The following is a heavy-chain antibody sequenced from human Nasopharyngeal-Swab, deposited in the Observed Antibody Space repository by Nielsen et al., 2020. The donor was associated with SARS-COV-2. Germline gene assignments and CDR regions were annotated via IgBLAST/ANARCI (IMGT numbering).Heavy chain of an antibody. Sequence: SETLSLTCAVYGGSFSGYYWSWICQPPGKGLEWIGEINHSGSTNYNPSLKSRVTISVDTSKNQFSLKLSSVTAADTAVYYCARSPRGGFDPWGQGTLVTVSS. V-gene: IGHV4-34*01. D-gene: IGHD3-10*01. CDR1: GGSFSGYY. J-gene: IGHJ5*02. CDR3: ARSPRGGFDP. CDR2: INHSGST.